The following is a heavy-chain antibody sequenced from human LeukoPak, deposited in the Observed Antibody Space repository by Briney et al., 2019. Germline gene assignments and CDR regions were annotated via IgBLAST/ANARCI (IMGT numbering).Heavy chain of an antibody. D-gene: IGHD3-10*01. CDR2: IYYSGST. J-gene: IGHJ4*02. V-gene: IGHV4-59*08. CDR3: ARQYYYGSGSYYPEYYFDY. Sequence: PSETLSLTCTVSGGSISSYYWSWIRQPPGKGLEWLGYIYYSGSTNYNPSLKSRVTISVDTSKNQFSLKLSSVTAADTAVYYCARQYYYGSGSYYPEYYFDYWGQGTLVTVSS. CDR1: GGSISSYY.